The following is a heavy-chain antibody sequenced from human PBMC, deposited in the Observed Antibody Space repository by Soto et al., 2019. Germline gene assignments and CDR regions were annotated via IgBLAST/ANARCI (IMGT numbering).Heavy chain of an antibody. CDR3: ASSPTSSSFEFDY. CDR2: IYYSGST. J-gene: IGHJ4*02. Sequence: SETLSLTCTVSGGSISSYYWSWIRQPPGKGLEWIGYIYYSGSTNYNPSLKSRVTISVDTSKNQFSLKLSSVTAADTAVYYCASSPTSSSFEFDYWGQGTLVTVSS. CDR1: GGSISSYY. V-gene: IGHV4-59*01. D-gene: IGHD6-6*01.